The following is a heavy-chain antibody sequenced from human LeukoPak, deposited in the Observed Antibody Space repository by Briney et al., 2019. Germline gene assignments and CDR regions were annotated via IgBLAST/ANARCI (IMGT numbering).Heavy chain of an antibody. Sequence: QPGRSLRLSCAASGFTFSNYAMHWVRQAPGKGLEWVAVIPYDGSNKYYADSVKGRFTISRDNSKNTLYLQMNSLRAEDTAVYYCARDSGEVFYFDYWGQGTLVTVSS. V-gene: IGHV3-30-3*01. J-gene: IGHJ4*02. CDR2: IPYDGSNK. CDR3: ARDSGEVFYFDY. CDR1: GFTFSNYA. D-gene: IGHD3-10*01.